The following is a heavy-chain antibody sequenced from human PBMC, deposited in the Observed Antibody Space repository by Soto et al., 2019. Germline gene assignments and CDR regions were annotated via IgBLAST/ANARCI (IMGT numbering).Heavy chain of an antibody. CDR3: ARAATYYDFWSENWAFDI. J-gene: IGHJ3*02. V-gene: IGHV1-2*02. CDR2: INPNSGGT. CDR1: GYTFTGYY. D-gene: IGHD3-3*01. Sequence: ASVKVSCKASGYTFTGYYMHWVRQAPGQGLEWMGWINPNSGGTNYAQKFQGRVTMTRDTSIGTAYMELSRLRSDDTAVYYCARAATYYDFWSENWAFDIWGQGTMVTVSS.